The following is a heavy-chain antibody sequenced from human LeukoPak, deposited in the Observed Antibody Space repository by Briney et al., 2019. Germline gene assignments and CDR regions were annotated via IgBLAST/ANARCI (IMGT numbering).Heavy chain of an antibody. CDR2: IYPRDSDT. CDR3: ARPEGYSSGWLKT. J-gene: IGHJ4*02. D-gene: IGHD6-19*01. CDR1: GYNFTSYW. V-gene: IGHV5-51*01. Sequence: GESLKISCKGSGYNFTSYWIGWVLLRPGQGLEWMGFIYPRDSDTRYSPSFQGQVTMSADKSKSTAYLQWSSLTASDSAIYYCARPEGYSSGWLKTWGQGTLVTVSS.